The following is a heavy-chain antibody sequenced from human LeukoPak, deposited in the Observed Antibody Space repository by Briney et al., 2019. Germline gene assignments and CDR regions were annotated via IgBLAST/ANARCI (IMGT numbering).Heavy chain of an antibody. CDR1: GFTLSDYY. D-gene: IGHD3/OR15-3a*01. J-gene: IGHJ4*02. CDR3: ARRRDFIDY. Sequence: GGSLRLSCAASGFTLSDYYMSWIRQAPGKGLEWVSYSSSSGSTIYYADSVKGRFAISRDNAKNSLYLQMNSLRAEDAAVYYCARRRDFIDYWGQGTLVTVSS. V-gene: IGHV3-11*01. CDR2: SSSSGSTI.